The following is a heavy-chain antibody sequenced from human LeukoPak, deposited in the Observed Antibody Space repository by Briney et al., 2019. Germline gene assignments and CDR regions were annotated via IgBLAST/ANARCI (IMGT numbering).Heavy chain of an antibody. CDR2: VNRDGSET. V-gene: IGHV3-7*03. CDR3: ARNNGMDV. J-gene: IGHJ6*02. CDR1: GFALSSHW. Sequence: GGSLRLSCAGSGFALSSHWMTWVRQVPGRGPEWVANVNRDGSETYYLDSVKGRFTISKDNAKNSLYLQMNSLRAEDTALYHCARNNGMDVWGQGTTVIVSS.